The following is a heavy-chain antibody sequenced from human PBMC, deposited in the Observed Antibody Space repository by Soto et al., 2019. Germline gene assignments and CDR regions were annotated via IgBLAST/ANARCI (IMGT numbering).Heavy chain of an antibody. D-gene: IGHD6-13*01. V-gene: IGHV2-5*02. J-gene: IGHJ5*02. CDR1: GFSLSTSGVG. Sequence: QITLKESGPTLVIPTQTLTLTCTFSGFSLSTSGVGVGWIRQPPGKALEWLALIYWDDDKRYNPSLKTRLTITKYTSKNHVVLTMTNMDPVDTATYYCAYRQEYRNSWNSGWFDPWGQGTLVTVSS. CDR2: IYWDDDK. CDR3: AYRQEYRNSWNSGWFDP.